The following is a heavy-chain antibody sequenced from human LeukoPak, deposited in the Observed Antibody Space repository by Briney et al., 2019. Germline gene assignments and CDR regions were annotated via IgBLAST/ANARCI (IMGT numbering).Heavy chain of an antibody. V-gene: IGHV3-23*01. CDR3: AKGGYSYGYADY. CDR1: GLTFSSYA. J-gene: IGHJ4*02. Sequence: PGGSLRLSCAASGLTFSSYAMSWVRQAPGKGLEWVSATSGSGGSTYYADFVKGRFTISRDNSKNTLYLQMNSLRPEDTAVYFCAKGGYSYGYADYWGQGTLVTVSS. D-gene: IGHD5-18*01. CDR2: TSGSGGST.